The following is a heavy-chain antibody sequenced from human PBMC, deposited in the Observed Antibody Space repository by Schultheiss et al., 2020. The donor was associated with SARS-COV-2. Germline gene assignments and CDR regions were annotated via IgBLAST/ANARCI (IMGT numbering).Heavy chain of an antibody. Sequence: GGSLRLSCAASGFTFSNAWMNWVRQAPGKGLEWVGRIKSKTDGGTTDYAAPVKGRFTISRDDSKSTLYLQMNSLKSEDTAVYYCVTSQGPGYSSGWPRGRGAFDIWGQGTMVTVSS. J-gene: IGHJ3*02. V-gene: IGHV3-15*07. CDR3: VTSQGPGYSSGWPRGRGAFDI. D-gene: IGHD6-19*01. CDR1: GFTFSNAW. CDR2: IKSKTDGGTT.